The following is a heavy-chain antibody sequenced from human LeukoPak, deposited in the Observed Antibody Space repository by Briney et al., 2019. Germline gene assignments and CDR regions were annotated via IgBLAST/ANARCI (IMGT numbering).Heavy chain of an antibody. CDR2: IKQDGSEK. Sequence: PGGSLRLSCAASGFTFSSYWMSWVRQAPGKGLEWVASIKQDGSEKYYVDSVKGRFTISRDNAKNSLYLQMNSLRAEDTAVYYCASSNGIQLYRRWGQGTLVTVSS. V-gene: IGHV3-7*01. D-gene: IGHD5-18*01. CDR3: ASSNGIQLYRR. J-gene: IGHJ4*02. CDR1: GFTFSSYW.